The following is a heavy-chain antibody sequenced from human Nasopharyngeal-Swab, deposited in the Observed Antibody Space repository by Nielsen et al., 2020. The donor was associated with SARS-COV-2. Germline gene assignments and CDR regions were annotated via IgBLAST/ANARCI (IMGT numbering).Heavy chain of an antibody. J-gene: IGHJ4*02. Sequence: ASVKVSCKVSGYIFKSYVIHWVRQAPGQGLEWMGWINPYNGNTDSGQQHQDRVTMTTDTSTGTAYMELGSLRSDDTAIYYCARGRVSYSSSSALACWGQGTLVSVSS. CDR3: ARGRVSYSSSSALAC. D-gene: IGHD6-6*01. CDR2: INPYNGNT. CDR1: GYIFKSYV. V-gene: IGHV1-18*04.